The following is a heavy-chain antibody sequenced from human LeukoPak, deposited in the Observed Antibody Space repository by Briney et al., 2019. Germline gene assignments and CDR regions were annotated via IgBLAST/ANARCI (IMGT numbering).Heavy chain of an antibody. CDR3: ARHGHCTNGVCYSNYYYHMDV. D-gene: IGHD2-8*01. J-gene: IGHJ6*03. CDR1: GYSFASSW. V-gene: IGHV5-51*01. CDR2: IYPDDSDT. Sequence: GESLKISCKGSGYSFASSWIGWGRQMPGKGLEWMGIIYPDDSDTRYSPSFEGQITISVDKSISTAYLQWSSLKASDTAVYYCARHGHCTNGVCYSNYYYHMDVWGKGTTVTVSS.